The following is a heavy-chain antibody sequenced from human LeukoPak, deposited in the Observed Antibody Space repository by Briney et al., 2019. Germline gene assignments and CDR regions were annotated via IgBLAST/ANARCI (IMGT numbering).Heavy chain of an antibody. V-gene: IGHV3-21*01. CDR2: IDRRSTYI. CDR1: GIIFENYY. Sequence: GGSLRLSCAASGIIFENYYMTWVRQSPEKGLEWVSSIDRRSTYIHYMDSVRGRFTVSRDNAKNSPYLQMNNLRAEDSAVYYCATFDGLTAISYWGQGSLVTVSS. J-gene: IGHJ1*01. CDR3: ATFDGLTAISY. D-gene: IGHD2-21*02.